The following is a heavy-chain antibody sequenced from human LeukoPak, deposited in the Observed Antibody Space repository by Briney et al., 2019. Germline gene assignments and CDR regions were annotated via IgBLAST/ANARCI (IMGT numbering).Heavy chain of an antibody. Sequence: ASVKVSCKASGYTFTGYYMHGVRQAPGQGLEWMGWVNPNSGGTNYEQKCQGRVTMTRDTSISTAYMELSRLRSDDTAVYYCARVTRIAAAGTWVSWFDPWGKGTLVTVSS. V-gene: IGHV1-2*02. J-gene: IGHJ5*02. CDR2: VNPNSGGT. CDR1: GYTFTGYY. D-gene: IGHD6-13*01. CDR3: ARVTRIAAAGTWVSWFDP.